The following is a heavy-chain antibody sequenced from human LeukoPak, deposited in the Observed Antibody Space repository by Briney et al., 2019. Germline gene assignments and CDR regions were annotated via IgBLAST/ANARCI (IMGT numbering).Heavy chain of an antibody. D-gene: IGHD3-3*01. CDR3: AKGGLTIFGVVTLSPFDY. CDR1: GFIFSGYW. CDR2: ISGSGGST. J-gene: IGHJ4*02. Sequence: GGSLRLSCAASGFIFSGYWMHWVRQAPGKGLEWVSAISGSGGSTYYADSVKGRFTISRDNSKNTLYLQMNSLRAEDTAVYYCAKGGLTIFGVVTLSPFDYWGQGTLVTVSS. V-gene: IGHV3-23*01.